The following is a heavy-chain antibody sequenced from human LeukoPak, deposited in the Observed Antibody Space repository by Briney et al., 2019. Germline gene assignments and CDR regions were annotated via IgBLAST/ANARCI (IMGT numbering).Heavy chain of an antibody. J-gene: IGHJ5*02. CDR2: IYYSGST. V-gene: IGHV4-39*01. D-gene: IGHD1-26*01. CDR1: GGSISSSGYY. Sequence: SETPSLTCTVSGGSISSSGYYWGWIRQPPGKGLEWIASIYYSGSTYYNPSLKSRVTISVDTSKNQLSLKLSSLTAADTAVYYCARHEYSGSYYGLSWFDPWGQGTLVTVSS. CDR3: ARHEYSGSYYGLSWFDP.